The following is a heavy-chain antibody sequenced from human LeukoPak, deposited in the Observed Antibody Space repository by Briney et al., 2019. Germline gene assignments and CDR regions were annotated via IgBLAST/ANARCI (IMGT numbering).Heavy chain of an antibody. CDR1: GFTFSSYA. Sequence: GGSLRLSCAASGFTFSSYAMHWVRQAPGKGLEWVAVISYDGSNKYYADSVKGRFTISRDNSKNTLYLQMNSLRAEDTAVYYCARAYYYDSSGFVLWGQGTLVTVSS. D-gene: IGHD3-22*01. CDR3: ARAYYYDSSGFVL. J-gene: IGHJ5*02. CDR2: ISYDGSNK. V-gene: IGHV3-30-3*01.